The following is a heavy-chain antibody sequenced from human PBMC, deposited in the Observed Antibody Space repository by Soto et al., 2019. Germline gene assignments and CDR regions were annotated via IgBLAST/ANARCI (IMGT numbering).Heavy chain of an antibody. CDR1: GDSVSKYY. CDR2: IYTTRSP. Sequence: QVQLQESGPGLVKPSETLSLTCTVSGDSVSKYYWNWIRQPAGKGLEWIGRIYTTRSPNDNPSLKGRVTMSVDTSKNQFSLKLNLSSVTAADTAVYYCARSPAYGDYANLDTWGQGTLVTVSS. D-gene: IGHD4-17*01. J-gene: IGHJ5*02. V-gene: IGHV4-4*07. CDR3: ARSPAYGDYANLDT.